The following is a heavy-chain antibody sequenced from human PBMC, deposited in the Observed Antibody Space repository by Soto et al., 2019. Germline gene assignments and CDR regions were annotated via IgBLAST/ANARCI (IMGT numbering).Heavy chain of an antibody. CDR3: ARATNEDWFDP. V-gene: IGHV4-30-2*01. J-gene: IGHJ5*02. D-gene: IGHD1-1*01. CDR1: GGSISSCGHT. CDR2: IYHSGST. Sequence: PSETLSLTFAVSGGSISSCGHTWSWFRQPPGKGLEWIGYIYHSGSTYYNPSLKSRVTISVDGSKDQFSLKLTSVTAADTAVYYCARATNEDWFDPWGQGTLVTVSS.